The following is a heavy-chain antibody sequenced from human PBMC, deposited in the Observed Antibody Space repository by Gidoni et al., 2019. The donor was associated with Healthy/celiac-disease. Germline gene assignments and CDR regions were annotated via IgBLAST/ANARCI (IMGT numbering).Heavy chain of an antibody. Sequence: EVQLVECGGGLVKPGGSLRLSCAASGFTVSSYSMNWVRQATGKGLGWVSCISSSSSYIYYADAVKGRFTISRDKAKNSLYLQMNSLRAEDTAVYDWARDAAVVPAAIMDAFDIWGQGTMVTVSS. D-gene: IGHD2-2*02. J-gene: IGHJ3*02. CDR1: GFTVSSYS. CDR2: ISSSSSYI. V-gene: IGHV3-21*01. CDR3: ARDAAVVPAAIMDAFDI.